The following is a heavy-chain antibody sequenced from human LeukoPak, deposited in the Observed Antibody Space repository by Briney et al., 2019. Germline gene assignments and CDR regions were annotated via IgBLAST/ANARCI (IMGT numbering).Heavy chain of an antibody. D-gene: IGHD1-26*01. V-gene: IGHV1-8*01. J-gene: IGHJ4*02. CDR2: MNPNSGNT. CDR3: ARTSDSGSYLDYYFDY. Sequence: ASVKVSCKASGYTFTSYDINWVRQATGQGREWMGWMNPNSGNTGYAQKFQGRVTMTRNTSISTAYMELSSLRSEDTAVYYCARTSDSGSYLDYYFDYWGQGTLVTVSS. CDR1: GYTFTSYD.